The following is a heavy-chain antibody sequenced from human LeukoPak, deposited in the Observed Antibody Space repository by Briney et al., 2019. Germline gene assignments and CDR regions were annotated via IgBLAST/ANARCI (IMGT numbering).Heavy chain of an antibody. CDR1: GGTFSSYA. J-gene: IGHJ6*02. CDR3: ARDPPRLISIYYYYYGMDV. Sequence: ASVKVSCKASGGTFSSYAISWVRQAPGQGLEWMGRIIPILGIANYAQKFQGRVTITADKSTSTAYMELSSLRSEDTAVYYCARDPPRLISIYYYYYGMDVWGQGTTVTVSS. V-gene: IGHV1-69*04. D-gene: IGHD3-22*01. CDR2: IIPILGIA.